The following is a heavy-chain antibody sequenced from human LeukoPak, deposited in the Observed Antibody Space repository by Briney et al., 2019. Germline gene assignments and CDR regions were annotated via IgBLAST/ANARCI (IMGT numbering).Heavy chain of an antibody. CDR2: MNPNSGNT. Sequence: GASVKVSCKASGYTFTSYDINWVRQATGQGLEWMGWMNPNSGNTGYAQKFQGRVTMTRNTSISTGYMELSSLRSEDTAVYYCAREGRIVGAKNWFDPWGQGTLVTVSS. D-gene: IGHD1-26*01. V-gene: IGHV1-8*01. CDR1: GYTFTSYD. J-gene: IGHJ5*02. CDR3: AREGRIVGAKNWFDP.